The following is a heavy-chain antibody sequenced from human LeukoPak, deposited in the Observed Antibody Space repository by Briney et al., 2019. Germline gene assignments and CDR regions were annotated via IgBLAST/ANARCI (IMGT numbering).Heavy chain of an antibody. CDR2: ISSNGGST. CDR1: GFTFSSYA. Sequence: GGSLRLSCSASGFTFSSYAMHWVRQAPGKGLEYVSAISSNGGSTYYADSVKGRFTISRDNSKNTLYLQMNSLRAEDTAVYYCARAGRWLQLELFDYWGQGTLVTVSS. CDR3: ARAGRWLQLELFDY. J-gene: IGHJ4*02. V-gene: IGHV3-64*04. D-gene: IGHD5-24*01.